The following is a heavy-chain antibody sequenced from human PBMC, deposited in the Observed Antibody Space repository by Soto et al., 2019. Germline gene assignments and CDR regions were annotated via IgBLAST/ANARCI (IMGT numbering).Heavy chain of an antibody. CDR3: ASRAEYYDFWSGYYGA. CDR2: IYPGDSDT. CDR1: GNSFTSSW. Sequence: GESLKISCKRFGNSFTSSWIGWVRQMPGKGLEWMEIIYPGDSDTRYSPSFQGQVTISADKSTSTAYLQWSSLKASDTAMYYCASRAEYYDFWSGYYGAWGQGTLVTVSS. V-gene: IGHV5-51*01. D-gene: IGHD3-3*01. J-gene: IGHJ5*02.